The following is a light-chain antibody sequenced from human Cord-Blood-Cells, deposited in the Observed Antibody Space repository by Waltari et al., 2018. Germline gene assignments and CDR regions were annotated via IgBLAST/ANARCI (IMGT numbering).Light chain of an antibody. V-gene: IGLV2-14*03. CDR2: DVF. J-gene: IGLJ3*02. Sequence: QSALTQPASVSGSPGQSITISCTGTSSDVGGYNYVSWYQQHPGKAPNIMIYDVFNRPSGVSSRFSGSKSGNTASLTISGLQAEDEADYYCSSYTSSSTLVFGGGTKLTVL. CDR3: SSYTSSSTLV. CDR1: SSDVGGYNY.